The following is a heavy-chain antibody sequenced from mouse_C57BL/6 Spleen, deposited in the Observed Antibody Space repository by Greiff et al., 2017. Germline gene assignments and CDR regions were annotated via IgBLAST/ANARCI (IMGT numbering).Heavy chain of an antibody. J-gene: IGHJ2*01. CDR1: GFNIKDDY. V-gene: IGHV14-4*01. Sequence: VQLQQSGAELVRPGASVKLSCTASGFNIKDDYMPWVKQRPEQGLEWIGWIDPENGDTDYAAKFQGKATITADTSSNTTYLQLSSLTSEYTAVYCCTTTTVVAFDYWGQGTTLTVSA. D-gene: IGHD1-1*01. CDR2: IDPENGDT. CDR3: TTTTVVAFDY.